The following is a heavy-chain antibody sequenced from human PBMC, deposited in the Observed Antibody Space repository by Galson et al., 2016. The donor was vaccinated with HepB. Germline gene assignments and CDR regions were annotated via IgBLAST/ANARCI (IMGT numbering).Heavy chain of an antibody. Sequence: CAISGDSVSSSSAAWNWFRQSTSRGLEWLGRTYYRSKWYNDYRLSLKTRININADTSRNEVSLQLKSVTLEDTAVYYCARARRRGWSDAFDYWGQGTLVTISS. CDR2: TYYRSKWYN. V-gene: IGHV6-1*01. D-gene: IGHD6-19*01. CDR3: ARARRRGWSDAFDY. J-gene: IGHJ4*02. CDR1: GDSVSSSSAA.